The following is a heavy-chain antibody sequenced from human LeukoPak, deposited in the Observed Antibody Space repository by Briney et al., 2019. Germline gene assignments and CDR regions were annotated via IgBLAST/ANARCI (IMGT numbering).Heavy chain of an antibody. V-gene: IGHV3-48*01. J-gene: IGHJ4*02. CDR3: ARDYYATGSHDY. D-gene: IGHD3-10*01. Sequence: GGSLRLSCAAPGFTFSSYSMNWVRQAPGKGLEWVSHITASGTAMFYADSVKGRFTISRDNAKNSLYLQMNSLRAEDTALYYCARDYYATGSHDYWGQGTLVTVSS. CDR1: GFTFSSYS. CDR2: ITASGTAM.